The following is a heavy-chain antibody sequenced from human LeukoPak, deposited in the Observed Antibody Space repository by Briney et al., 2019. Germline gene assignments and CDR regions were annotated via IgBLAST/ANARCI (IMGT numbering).Heavy chain of an antibody. D-gene: IGHD3-22*01. CDR2: IYYSGST. CDR3: ARGPVECYYDCWLWGLDV. Sequence: PSETLSLTFTVSGGSISSSSYYWGWIRQPPGKGLEWIGSIYYSGSTYYNPSLKSRVTISVDTSKNQFSPKLSSVTAADTAVYYCARGPVECYYDCWLWGLDVWGQGTTVTVSS. CDR1: GGSISSSSYY. V-gene: IGHV4-39*07. J-gene: IGHJ6*02.